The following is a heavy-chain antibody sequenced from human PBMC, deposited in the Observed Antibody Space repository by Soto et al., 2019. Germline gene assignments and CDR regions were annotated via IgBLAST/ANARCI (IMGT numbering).Heavy chain of an antibody. CDR2: ISYDGSSK. D-gene: IGHD1-7*01. CDR1: GFTFSNYG. J-gene: IGHJ4*02. V-gene: IGHV3-30*18. CDR3: VKGIRNYWALDY. Sequence: QVQLVESGGGVVQPGRSLRLSCAASGFTFSNYGMYWVRQAPGKGLEWVAFISYDGSSKFYADPMKGRHTISRDNSKNTLYLQMNSLRAEDTAVYYCVKGIRNYWALDYWGQGTLVTVS.